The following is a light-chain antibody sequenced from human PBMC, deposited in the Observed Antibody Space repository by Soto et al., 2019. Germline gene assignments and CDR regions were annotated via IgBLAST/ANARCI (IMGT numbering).Light chain of an antibody. CDR3: QQYGTSPQT. V-gene: IGKV3-20*01. CDR2: GAS. J-gene: IGKJ1*01. CDR1: QSVSSTC. Sequence: EIVLTQSPGTLSLSPGERATLSCRASQSVSSTCLAWYQQKPGQAPRLLIYGASSRATAIPDRFSGSGSGKDFNLNISRLETEDFAVYYCQQYGTSPQTFGQGTKVEIK.